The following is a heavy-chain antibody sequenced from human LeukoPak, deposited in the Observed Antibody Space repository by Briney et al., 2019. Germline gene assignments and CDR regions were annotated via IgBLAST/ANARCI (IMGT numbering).Heavy chain of an antibody. V-gene: IGHV4-59*12. Sequence: SETLSLTCTVSGGSISSYYWSWIRQPPGKGLEWIGYIYYSGSTNYNPSLKSRVTISVDTSKNQFSLKLSSVTAADTAVYYCARGRGYYDSSGYYNNGFDPWGQGTLVTVSS. J-gene: IGHJ5*02. D-gene: IGHD3-22*01. CDR2: IYYSGST. CDR3: ARGRGYYDSSGYYNNGFDP. CDR1: GGSISSYY.